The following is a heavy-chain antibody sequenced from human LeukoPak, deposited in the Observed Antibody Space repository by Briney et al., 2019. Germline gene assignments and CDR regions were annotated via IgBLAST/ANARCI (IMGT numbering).Heavy chain of an antibody. CDR3: ARDRGSGSHVGYYYYMDV. J-gene: IGHJ6*03. V-gene: IGHV1-2*02. Sequence: ASVKVSCKASGYTFTSYGISWVRQAPGQGLEWMGWINPNSGGTNYAQKFQGRVTMTRDTSISTAYMELSRLRSDDTAVYYCARDRGSGSHVGYYYYMDVWGKGTTVTISS. D-gene: IGHD3-10*01. CDR1: GYTFTSYG. CDR2: INPNSGGT.